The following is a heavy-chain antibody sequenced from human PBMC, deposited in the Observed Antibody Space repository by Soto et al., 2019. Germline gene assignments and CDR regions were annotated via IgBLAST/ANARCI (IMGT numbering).Heavy chain of an antibody. Sequence: QVQLVQSGAEVKKPGASVKVSCEGSGYTFIDYYMHWVRQAPGQGFEWMGRISPKSGGTNYAQKFQGRVTMTWDTSCNTAYMELSSLMSEDTAVYYCARPPGYISDWYYFDLWGPGTLVTVSS. D-gene: IGHD6-19*01. CDR1: GYTFIDYY. J-gene: IGHJ4*02. V-gene: IGHV1-2*02. CDR2: ISPKSGGT. CDR3: ARPPGYISDWYYFDL.